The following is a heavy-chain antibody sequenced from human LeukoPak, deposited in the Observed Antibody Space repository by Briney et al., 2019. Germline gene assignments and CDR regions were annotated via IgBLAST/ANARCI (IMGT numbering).Heavy chain of an antibody. CDR1: GGSISSGDYY. J-gene: IGHJ4*02. Sequence: SETLSLTCTVSGGSISSGDYYWSWIRQPPGKGLEWIGYIYYSGSTYYNPSLKSRATISVDTSKNQFSLKLSSVTAADTAVYYCARTNYGILTGYPYYFDYWGQGTLVTVSS. CDR3: ARTNYGILTGYPYYFDY. V-gene: IGHV4-30-4*01. CDR2: IYYSGST. D-gene: IGHD3-9*01.